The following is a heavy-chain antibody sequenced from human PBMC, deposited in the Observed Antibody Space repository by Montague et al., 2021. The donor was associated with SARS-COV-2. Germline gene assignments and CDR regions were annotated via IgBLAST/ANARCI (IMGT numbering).Heavy chain of an antibody. Sequence: SLRLSGAASGFTFSHYAMHWVRQAPGKGLEWVAVVSYAVTNKNYADSCXVLFTISRDNSKNTLYLQLNSLRAEDTAVYYCARDRSSVRPQWLAGFDFWGQGSLVTVSS. V-gene: IGHV3-30*04. D-gene: IGHD6-19*01. CDR2: VSYAVTNK. CDR3: ARDRSSVRPQWLAGFDF. CDR1: GFTFSHYA. J-gene: IGHJ4*02.